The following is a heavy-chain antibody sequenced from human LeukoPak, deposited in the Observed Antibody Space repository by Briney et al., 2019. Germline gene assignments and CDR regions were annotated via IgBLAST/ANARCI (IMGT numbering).Heavy chain of an antibody. CDR2: INHSGST. Sequence: SETPSLTCAVYGGSFSGYYWSWIRQPPGKGLEWIGEINHSGSTNYNPSLKSRVTISVDTSKNQFSLKLSSVTAADTAVYYCARRVVRGVIITLSSGVDPRGQGTLVTVSS. D-gene: IGHD3-10*01. CDR1: GGSFSGYY. J-gene: IGHJ5*02. V-gene: IGHV4-34*01. CDR3: ARRVVRGVIITLSSGVDP.